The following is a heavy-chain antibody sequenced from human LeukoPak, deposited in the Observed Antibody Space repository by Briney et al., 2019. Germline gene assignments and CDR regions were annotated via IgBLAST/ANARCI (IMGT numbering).Heavy chain of an antibody. J-gene: IGHJ6*02. CDR2: INHSGST. CDR1: GGSFSGYY. Sequence: PSETLSLTCAVYGGSFSGYYWSWIRQPPGKGLEWIGEINHSGSTNYNPSLKSRVTISVDTSKNQFSLKLSSVTAADTAVYYCPWYSSSWLDGMAVWGQGTTVTVSS. CDR3: PWYSSSWLDGMAV. D-gene: IGHD6-13*01. V-gene: IGHV4-34*01.